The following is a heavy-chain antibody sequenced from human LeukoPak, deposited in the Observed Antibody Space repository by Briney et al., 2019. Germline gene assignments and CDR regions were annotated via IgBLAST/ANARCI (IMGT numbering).Heavy chain of an antibody. J-gene: IGHJ5*02. V-gene: IGHV3-74*01. CDR2: INSDGSST. Sequence: PGGSLRLSCVASGFTFSSYWMHWVRQAPGKGLVWVSRINSDGSSTSYADSVKGRFTISRDNAKNTLYLQMNSLRAEDTAVYYCARARAYYYGSGSYFRFDPWGQGTLVTVSS. CDR1: GFTFSSYW. CDR3: ARARAYYYGSGSYFRFDP. D-gene: IGHD3-10*01.